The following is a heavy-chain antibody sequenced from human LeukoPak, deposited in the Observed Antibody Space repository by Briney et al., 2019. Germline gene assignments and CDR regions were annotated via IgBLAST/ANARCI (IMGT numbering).Heavy chain of an antibody. CDR2: IYTSGST. V-gene: IGHV4-4*07. D-gene: IGHD6-19*01. J-gene: IGHJ5*02. Sequence: PSETLSLTCTVSGGSISSYYWSWIRQPAGKGLEWIGRIYTSGSTNYNPSLKSRVTISVDTSKNQFSLNLTSVTAADTAVYYCARAGYSSGWYGGWFDPWGQGTLVTVSS. CDR3: ARAGYSSGWYGGWFDP. CDR1: GGSISSYY.